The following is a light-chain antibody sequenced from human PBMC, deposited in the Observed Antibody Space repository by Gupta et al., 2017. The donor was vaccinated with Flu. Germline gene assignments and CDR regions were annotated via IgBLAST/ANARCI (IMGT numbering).Light chain of an antibody. CDR2: MAS. CDR3: QQYQSLWT. CDR1: HNIGTS. Sequence: DIQMTQFPSTLSASIGDRVTITCRATHNIGTSLAWYQQKPGRAPKLLIYMASSLQSAFPPRFSGSGSGTEFTLTISDLQPNDFATYYCQQYQSLWTFGQGTKVDI. J-gene: IGKJ1*01. V-gene: IGKV1-5*03.